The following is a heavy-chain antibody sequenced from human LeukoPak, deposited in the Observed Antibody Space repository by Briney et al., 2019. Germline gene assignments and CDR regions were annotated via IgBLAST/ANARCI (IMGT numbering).Heavy chain of an antibody. CDR2: IKEDGSEK. D-gene: IGHD3-16*01. J-gene: IGHJ5*02. V-gene: IGHV3-7*01. Sequence: GGSLRLSCAVSGFRFSRFWMTWVRQAPGKGLEWVANIKEDGSEKYYVDSVKGRFTISRDNAKNSVYLQMNSLRAEDTAVYYCVRGHSIGDDPWGQGTLVTVSS. CDR3: VRGHSIGDDP. CDR1: GFRFSRFW.